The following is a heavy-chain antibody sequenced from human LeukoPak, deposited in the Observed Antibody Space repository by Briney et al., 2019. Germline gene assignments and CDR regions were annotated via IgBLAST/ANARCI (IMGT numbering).Heavy chain of an antibody. CDR2: IIPIFGIA. V-gene: IGHV1-69*04. J-gene: IGHJ4*02. Sequence: SVKVSCKASGGTFSSYAISWVRQAPGQGLEWMGRIIPIFGIANYAQKFQGRVTVTADKSTSTAYMELSSLRSEDTAVYYCARDWNDEKGKLGHYFDYWGQGTLVTVSS. CDR3: ARDWNDEKGKLGHYFDY. D-gene: IGHD1-1*01. CDR1: GGTFSSYA.